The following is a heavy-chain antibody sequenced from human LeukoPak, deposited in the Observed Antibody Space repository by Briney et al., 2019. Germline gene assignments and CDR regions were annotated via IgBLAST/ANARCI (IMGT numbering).Heavy chain of an antibody. CDR2: ISPTSNSI. J-gene: IGHJ5*01. CDR1: GFTFNYYA. Sequence: GGSLRLSCAASGFTFNYYAMTCVRQTPGKGLEWVSAISPTSNSIYYADSVKGRFTVSRDNSKNTLHLQMNSLRDEDTAVYYCVKGSRDGNSYDSWGQGTLVTVSS. CDR3: VKGSRDGNSYDS. V-gene: IGHV3-23*01. D-gene: IGHD5-24*01.